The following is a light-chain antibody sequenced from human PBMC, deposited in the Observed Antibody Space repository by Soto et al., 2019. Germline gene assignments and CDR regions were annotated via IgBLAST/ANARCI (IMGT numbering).Light chain of an antibody. CDR2: DVS. V-gene: IGLV2-14*01. J-gene: IGLJ2*01. Sequence: QSVLTRPASVSGSPGQSITISCTGTGSDVGGYNYVSWYQQHPGKAPKLMIYDVSNRPSGVSNRFSGSKSGNTASLTISGLQAEDEADYYCSSYTSSSTPVVFGGGTKLTVL. CDR1: GSDVGGYNY. CDR3: SSYTSSSTPVV.